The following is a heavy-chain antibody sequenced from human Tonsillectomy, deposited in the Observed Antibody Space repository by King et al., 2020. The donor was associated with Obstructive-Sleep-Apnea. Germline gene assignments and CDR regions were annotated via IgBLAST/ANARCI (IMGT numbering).Heavy chain of an antibody. Sequence: VQLVESGAEVKKPGASVKVSCKASGYTFTNYGISWVQQAPGQGLEWMGWINAYSGNTNYVQKLQGRVTMTADTSTNTAYMELRSLRFDDTAVYLCARDLGLYPQSRYWFDPWGQGTLVTVSS. D-gene: IGHD4/OR15-4a*01. CDR3: ARDLGLYPQSRYWFDP. V-gene: IGHV1-18*04. CDR1: GYTFTNYG. J-gene: IGHJ5*02. CDR2: INAYSGNT.